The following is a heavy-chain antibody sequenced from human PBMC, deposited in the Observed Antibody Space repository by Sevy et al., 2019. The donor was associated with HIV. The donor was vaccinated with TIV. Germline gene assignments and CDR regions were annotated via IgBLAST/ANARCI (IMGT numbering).Heavy chain of an antibody. Sequence: SDTLSLTCTVSGGSISSGGYYWSWIRQHPGKGLEWIGYIYYSGSTYYNPSLKSRVSISVDTSKNQFSLKLSSVTAADTAVYYCARVKGGGSCWAFDPWGQGTLVTVSS. D-gene: IGHD2-15*01. CDR3: ARVKGGGSCWAFDP. CDR2: IYYSGST. V-gene: IGHV4-31*03. CDR1: GGSISSGGYY. J-gene: IGHJ5*02.